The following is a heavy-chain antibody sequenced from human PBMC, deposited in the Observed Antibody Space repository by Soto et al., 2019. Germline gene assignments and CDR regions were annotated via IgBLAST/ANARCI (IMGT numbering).Heavy chain of an antibody. CDR3: ARLTPPNYYDSSGYPDY. CDR2: ISAYNGNT. Sequence: ASVKVSCKASGYTFTSYGISWVRQAPGQGLEWMGWISAYNGNTNYAQKLQGRVTMTTDTSTSTAYMELRSLRSDDTAVYYCARLTPPNYYDSSGYPDYWGQGTLVTVS. V-gene: IGHV1-18*01. D-gene: IGHD3-22*01. CDR1: GYTFTSYG. J-gene: IGHJ4*02.